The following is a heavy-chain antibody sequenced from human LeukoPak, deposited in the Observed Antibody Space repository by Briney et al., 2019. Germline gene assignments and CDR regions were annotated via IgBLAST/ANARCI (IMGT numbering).Heavy chain of an antibody. CDR2: IYYSGST. V-gene: IGHV4-39*01. J-gene: IGHJ4*02. Sequence: KPSETLSLTCTVSGGSISSSSYCCGWIRQPPREGLEWIGSIYYSGSTYYHPSLKSRVTISVDTSKNQFSLKLSSVTAADTAVYYCASRISSSFDYWGQGTLVTVSS. CDR1: GGSISSSSYC. CDR3: ASRISSSFDY. D-gene: IGHD6-13*01.